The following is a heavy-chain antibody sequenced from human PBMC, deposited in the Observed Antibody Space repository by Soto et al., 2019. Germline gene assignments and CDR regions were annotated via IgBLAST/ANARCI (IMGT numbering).Heavy chain of an antibody. J-gene: IGHJ3*02. V-gene: IGHV5-51*03. Sequence: EVQLVQSGAEVKKPGESLKISCKGSGYSFTSYWIGWVRQMPGKGLEWMGIIYPGDSDTRYSPSFQGQVTISADKSISTAYLQWSSLKASDTAMYYCATPQDNCSGGSCYNMDHAFDIWGQGTMVTVSS. CDR1: GYSFTSYW. CDR3: ATPQDNCSGGSCYNMDHAFDI. CDR2: IYPGDSDT. D-gene: IGHD2-15*01.